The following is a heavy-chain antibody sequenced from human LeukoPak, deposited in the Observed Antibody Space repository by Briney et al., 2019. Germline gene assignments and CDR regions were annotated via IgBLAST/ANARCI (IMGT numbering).Heavy chain of an antibody. V-gene: IGHV3-23*01. CDR1: GFTFSSYA. D-gene: IGHD6-6*01. CDR2: ISGSGGST. J-gene: IGHJ1*01. Sequence: GGSLRLSCAASGFTFSSYAMSWVRQAPGKGLEWVSAISGSGGSTYYADSVKGRFTVSRDNSKNTLYLQMNSLRAEDTAVYYCAKDLESIAAAERYFQHWGQGTLVTVSS. CDR3: AKDLESIAAAERYFQH.